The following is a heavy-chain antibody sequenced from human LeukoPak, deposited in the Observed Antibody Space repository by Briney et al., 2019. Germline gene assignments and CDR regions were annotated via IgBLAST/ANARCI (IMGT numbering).Heavy chain of an antibody. D-gene: IGHD5-12*01. CDR3: AKDREGLSSGYDLEYFDY. J-gene: IGHJ4*02. CDR2: ISGSGVST. V-gene: IGHV3-23*01. Sequence: GGSLRLSCAASGFTFSSYAMTWLRQAPGKGLEWVSSISGSGVSTYYADSVKGRVTISRDNSKNTVYLQMNSLRADDTAVYYCAKDREGLSSGYDLEYFDYWGQGTLVTVSS. CDR1: GFTFSSYA.